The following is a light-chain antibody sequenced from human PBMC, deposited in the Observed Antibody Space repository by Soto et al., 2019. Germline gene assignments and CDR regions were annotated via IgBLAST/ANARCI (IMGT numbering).Light chain of an antibody. CDR2: LNSDGSL. Sequence: QPVLTQSPSASASLGASVKLTCTLSSGHSSYAIAWHRQQPEKGPRYLMKLNSDGSLSKGDGIPDRFSGSSSGAERYLTISSLQSEDEADYYCQTWVTGIQVFGGGTKVTVL. J-gene: IGLJ2*01. V-gene: IGLV4-69*01. CDR3: QTWVTGIQV. CDR1: SGHSSYA.